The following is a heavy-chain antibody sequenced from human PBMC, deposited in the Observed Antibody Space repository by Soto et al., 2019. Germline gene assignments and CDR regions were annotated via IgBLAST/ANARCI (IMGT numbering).Heavy chain of an antibody. V-gene: IGHV4-39*07. CDR1: GGSISSGDYY. CDR3: ARERLTYYYDSSGYYSRRYNWFDP. Sequence: SETLSLTCTVSGGSISSGDYYWSWIRQPPGKGLEWIGEINHSGSTNYNPSLKSRVTISVDTSKNQFSLKLSSVTAADTAVYYCARERLTYYYDSSGYYSRRYNWFDPWGQGTLVTVSS. D-gene: IGHD3-22*01. CDR2: INHSGST. J-gene: IGHJ5*02.